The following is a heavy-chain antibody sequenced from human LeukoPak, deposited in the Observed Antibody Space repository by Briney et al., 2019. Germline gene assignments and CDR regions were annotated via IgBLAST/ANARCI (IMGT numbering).Heavy chain of an antibody. CDR1: GFTFNNHW. V-gene: IGHV3-74*01. CDR3: ARVGDGYNPPLDY. CDR2: IKSDGSTT. D-gene: IGHD5-24*01. Sequence: GGSLRLSCAASGFTFNNHWMHWVRQAPGKGLVWVSRIKSDGSTTSYADSVKGRFTTSRDNAKNTLYLQMNSLRAEDTAVYYCARVGDGYNPPLDYWGQGTLVTVSS. J-gene: IGHJ4*02.